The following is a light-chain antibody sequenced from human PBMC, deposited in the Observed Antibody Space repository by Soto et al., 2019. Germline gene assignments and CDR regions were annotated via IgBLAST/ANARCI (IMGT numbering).Light chain of an antibody. Sequence: DIQLTQSPSTLSASVGDRFTITCRASQSISSWLAWYQQKPGKAPKLLIYDASSLESGVPSRFSGSGSGTEFTLTISSLQPDDFATYYCQRYNSYSWTFGQGTKVDI. J-gene: IGKJ1*01. V-gene: IGKV1-5*01. CDR2: DAS. CDR3: QRYNSYSWT. CDR1: QSISSW.